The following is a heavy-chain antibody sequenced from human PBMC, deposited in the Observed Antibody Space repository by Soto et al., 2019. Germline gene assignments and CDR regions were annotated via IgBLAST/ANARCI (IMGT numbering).Heavy chain of an antibody. V-gene: IGHV1-18*01. CDR1: GYTFTSYG. D-gene: IGHD3-9*01. CDR3: ARDTYYDILTGPDYYYGMDV. J-gene: IGHJ6*02. CDR2: ISAYNGNT. Sequence: QVQLVQSGAEVKKPGASVKVSCKASGYTFTSYGISWVRQAPGQGLEWMGWISAYNGNTNYAQKLQGRVTMTTDTTXXTXYXXHSSLRSDDTAVYYCARDTYYDILTGPDYYYGMDVWGQGTTVTVSS.